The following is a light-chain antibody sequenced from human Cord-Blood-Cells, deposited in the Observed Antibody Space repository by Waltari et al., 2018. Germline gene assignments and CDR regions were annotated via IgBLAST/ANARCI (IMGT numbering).Light chain of an antibody. V-gene: IGKV1-39*01. J-gene: IGKJ1*01. CDR2: AAS. CDR3: QQNDNTLWT. Sequence: DIQMTQSPSSLSASVGDIVTITCRASQSISSYLNWYQQKPGKAPKLLIYAASSLQSGVPSRFSGSGSGTDFTLTISRLQPEDIATYYCQQNDNTLWTFGHGTKVEIK. CDR1: QSISSY.